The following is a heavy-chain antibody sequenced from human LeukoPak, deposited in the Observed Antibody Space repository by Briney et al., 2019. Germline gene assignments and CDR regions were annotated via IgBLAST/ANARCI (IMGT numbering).Heavy chain of an antibody. CDR3: ARDGVAGGFDY. J-gene: IGHJ4*02. D-gene: IGHD6-19*01. Sequence: GESLRLSCAASGFTFTTYWMSWVRQAPGKGLEWVANIKQDGTEKYYVDSVKGRFTISRDDAKNLVFLQMNSLRVEDTAVYYCARDGVAGGFDYWGQGILVTVSS. V-gene: IGHV3-7*01. CDR2: IKQDGTEK. CDR1: GFTFTTYW.